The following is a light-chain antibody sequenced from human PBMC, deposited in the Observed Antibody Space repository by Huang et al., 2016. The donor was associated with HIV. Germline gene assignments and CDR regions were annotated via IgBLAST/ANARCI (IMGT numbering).Light chain of an antibody. V-gene: IGKV3-15*01. CDR1: QSVSSN. J-gene: IGKJ1*01. CDR2: GAS. Sequence: EIVMTQSPATLSVSPGERATLSFRASQSVSSNLAWYQQKPGQAPRLRIYGASTRATGIPARFSGSGSGTEFTLTISSLQSEDFAVYYCQQYNNWPPWTFGQGTKVEVK. CDR3: QQYNNWPPWT.